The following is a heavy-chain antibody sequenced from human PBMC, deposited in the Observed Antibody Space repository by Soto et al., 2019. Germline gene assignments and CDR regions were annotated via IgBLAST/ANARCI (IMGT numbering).Heavy chain of an antibody. CDR1: GGTFSSYA. V-gene: IGHV1-69*01. J-gene: IGHJ4*02. CDR3: ARDHPNGDGYNSLGY. Sequence: QVQLVQSGAEVKKPGSSVKVSCKASGGTFSSYAISWVRQAPGQGLEWMGGIIPIFGTANYAQKFQGRVTITADESTSTAYMELSSLRSEDTAMYYCARDHPNGDGYNSLGYWGQGTLVTVSS. CDR2: IIPIFGTA. D-gene: IGHD5-12*01.